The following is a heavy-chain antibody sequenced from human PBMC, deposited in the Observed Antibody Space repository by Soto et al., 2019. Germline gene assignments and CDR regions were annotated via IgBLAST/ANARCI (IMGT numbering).Heavy chain of an antibody. CDR3: AKNAIYSGSYLDY. J-gene: IGHJ4*01. Sequence: QVQLVESGGGVVQPGRSLRLSCAASGFTFSGYAMHWVRQAPDKGLEWVAVISYDGSNKYYADSVKGRFTISRDNSRNTLFLQMDSLRPEDTAVYYCAKNAIYSGSYLDYWGNETLVTVSS. V-gene: IGHV3-30*18. CDR2: ISYDGSNK. CDR1: GFTFSGYA. D-gene: IGHD1-26*01.